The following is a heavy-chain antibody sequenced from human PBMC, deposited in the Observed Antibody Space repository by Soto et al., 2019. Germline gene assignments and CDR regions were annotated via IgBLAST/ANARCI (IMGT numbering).Heavy chain of an antibody. CDR2: IYWDDDR. CDR3: VHRATLGSRWDTEYLDC. CDR1: GFSLRNSGLG. V-gene: IGHV2-5*02. Sequence: QITLKESGPTLVKPTQTLTLTCTFSGFSLRNSGLGVGWIRQPPGKALEWLAFIYWDDDRRYSPSLKSRLTITKDTTKNRVVLTMNTSDPVDTATYYCVHRATLGSRWDTEYLDCWGQGTLVTVSS. J-gene: IGHJ4*02. D-gene: IGHD1-26*01.